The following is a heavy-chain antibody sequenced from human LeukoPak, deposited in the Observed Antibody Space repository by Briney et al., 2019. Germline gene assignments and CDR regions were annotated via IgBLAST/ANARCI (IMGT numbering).Heavy chain of an antibody. CDR2: ISAYNGNT. CDR1: GYIFTSYG. Sequence: VASVKVSCKASGYIFTSYGISWVRQAPGQGLEWMGWISAYNGNTNYAQKLQGRVTMTTDTSTSTAYMELRSLRSDDTAVYYCARDSPGYSGSFYYYGMDVWGQGTTVTVSS. CDR3: ARDSPGYSGSFYYYGMDV. J-gene: IGHJ6*02. V-gene: IGHV1-18*01. D-gene: IGHD1-26*01.